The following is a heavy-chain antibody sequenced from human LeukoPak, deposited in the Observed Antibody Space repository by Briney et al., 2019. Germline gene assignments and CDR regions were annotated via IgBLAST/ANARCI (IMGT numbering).Heavy chain of an antibody. CDR3: ARDRGYCSGGTCYASFDH. CDR1: GFILSGDG. J-gene: IGHJ4*02. D-gene: IGHD2-15*01. CDR2: INSSSGGTI. V-gene: IGHV3-48*01. Sequence: GGPTPSPAAPGFILSGDGMKWGRPAPREGVGIFLFINSSSGGTIYYADSVKGRFTISRDNAKNSVYLQMNSLRAEDTAVYYCARDRGYCSGGTCYASFDHWGQGTLVTVSS.